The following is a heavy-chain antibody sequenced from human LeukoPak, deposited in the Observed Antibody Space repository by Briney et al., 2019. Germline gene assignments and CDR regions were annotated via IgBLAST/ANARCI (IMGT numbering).Heavy chain of an antibody. CDR2: IIPILGIA. CDR3: ARGGIQLWSYPADAFDI. Sequence: SVKVSCKASGYTFIDYYIHWVRQSPGQGLEWMGRIIPILGIANYAQKFQGRVTITADKPTSTAYMELSSLRPEDTAVYYCARGGIQLWSYPADAFDIWGQGTMVTVSS. D-gene: IGHD5-18*01. CDR1: GYTFIDYY. V-gene: IGHV1-69*04. J-gene: IGHJ3*02.